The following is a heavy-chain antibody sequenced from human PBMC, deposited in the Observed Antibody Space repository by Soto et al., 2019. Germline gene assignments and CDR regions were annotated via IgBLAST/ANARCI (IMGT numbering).Heavy chain of an antibody. CDR3: ATGAYCSGGSCSDYYYYYYGMDL. CDR1: GFTFRSSA. D-gene: IGHD2-15*01. V-gene: IGHV1-58*01. Sequence: SVKVSCKTSGFTFRSSAVQWVRQARGQRLEWIGWLVVGTGNTNYAQKFQQRVTISSDRSTNTVSMELSSLTSEDTAVYHCATGAYCSGGSCSDYYYYYYGMDLWGQGTTVTVSS. CDR2: LVVGTGNT. J-gene: IGHJ6*02.